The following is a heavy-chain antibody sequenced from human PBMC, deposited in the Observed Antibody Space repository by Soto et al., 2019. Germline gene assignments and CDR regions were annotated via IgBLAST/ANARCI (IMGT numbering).Heavy chain of an antibody. V-gene: IGHV3-21*06. CDR2: ISDDGSYI. J-gene: IGHJ1*01. Sequence: GGSLRLSCAASGFMFSAYTMNWVRQAPGKGLEWLSSISDDGSYIDYADSLRGRFTVSRDNARNSLYLQIDSLGVEDTAVYYCATPYYFNHWGPGTQVIVSS. D-gene: IGHD3-16*01. CDR1: GFMFSAYT. CDR3: ATPYYFNH.